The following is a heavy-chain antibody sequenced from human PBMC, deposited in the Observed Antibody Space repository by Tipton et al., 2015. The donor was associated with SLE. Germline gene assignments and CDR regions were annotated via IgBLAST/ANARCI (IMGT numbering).Heavy chain of an antibody. CDR2: IWYDGSNK. CDR3: VGSLAVTNWFYP. V-gene: IGHV3-33*01. D-gene: IGHD4-17*01. Sequence: SLRLSCAASGFTFSSYGMHWVRQAPGKGLEWVAVIWYDGSNKYYTDSVKGRFTISRDNSKNTLYLQMNSLRAEDTAVYFCVGSLAVTNWFYPLGQGTLVTVSS. J-gene: IGHJ5*02. CDR1: GFTFSSYG.